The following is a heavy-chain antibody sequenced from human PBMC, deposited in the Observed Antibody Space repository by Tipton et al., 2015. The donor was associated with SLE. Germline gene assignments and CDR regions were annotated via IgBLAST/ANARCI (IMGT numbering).Heavy chain of an antibody. J-gene: IGHJ4*02. V-gene: IGHV1-69*01. Sequence: QSGPEVKKPGSSVKVSCKASGGTFSSYAISWVRQAPGQGLEWMGGIIPIFGTANYAQKFQGRVTITADESTSTAYMELSSLRSGDTAVYYCASPHIASNGQWLAPFDYWGQGTLVTVSS. CDR3: ASPHIASNGQWLAPFDY. CDR2: IIPIFGTA. D-gene: IGHD6-19*01. CDR1: GGTFSSYA.